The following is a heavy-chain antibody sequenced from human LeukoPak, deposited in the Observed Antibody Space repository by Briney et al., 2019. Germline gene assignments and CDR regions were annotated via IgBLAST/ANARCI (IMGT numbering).Heavy chain of an antibody. V-gene: IGHV4-39*07. CDR2: IYYSGST. Sequence: PWETLSLTCTVSGGSISRSSYYWGWIRQPPGKGLEWIGSIYYSGSTYYNPSLKSRVTISVDTSKNQFSLKLSSVTAADTAVYFCARESDRYCYRTSCPNWYDPRGQGTLVTVSS. J-gene: IGHJ5*02. D-gene: IGHD5-18*01. CDR3: ARESDRYCYRTSCPNWYDP. CDR1: GGSISRSSYY.